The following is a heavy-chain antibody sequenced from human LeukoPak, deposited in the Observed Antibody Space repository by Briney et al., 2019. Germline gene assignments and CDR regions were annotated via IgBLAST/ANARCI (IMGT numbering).Heavy chain of an antibody. V-gene: IGHV1-46*01. CDR1: GYTFTSYY. CDR3: ARGPRGNFYDRSGYYYWFDP. Sequence: ASVKVSCKASGYTFTSYYMHWVRQAPGQGLEWMGIINPSGGSTSYAQKFQGRVTMTRDTSTSTVYMELSSLKSVDTAVYYCARGPRGNFYDRSGYYYWFDPWGQETLVTVSS. D-gene: IGHD3-22*01. J-gene: IGHJ5*02. CDR2: INPSGGST.